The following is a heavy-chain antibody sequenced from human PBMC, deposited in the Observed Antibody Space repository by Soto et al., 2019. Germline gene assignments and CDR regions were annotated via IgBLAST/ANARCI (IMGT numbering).Heavy chain of an antibody. Sequence: QVQLVESGGGVVQPGRSLRLSCAASGFTFSNSGMHWVRQAPGKGLEWVAVISFDGNTQFYADSVKGRFSISRDNSKKTLYLDMNSLRADEAAVYYCTGQIAWGQWGQGTLVTVSS. J-gene: IGHJ4*02. CDR3: TGQIAWGQ. CDR1: GFTFSNSG. CDR2: ISFDGNTQ. V-gene: IGHV3-30*03. D-gene: IGHD2-8*02.